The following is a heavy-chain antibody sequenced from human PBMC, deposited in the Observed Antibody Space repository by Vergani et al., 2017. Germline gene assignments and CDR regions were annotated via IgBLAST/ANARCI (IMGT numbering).Heavy chain of an antibody. D-gene: IGHD6-6*01. Sequence: QVQLVESGGGLVKPGGSLRLSCAASKFTFSDYYMSWIRQAPGKGLEWVSYISSSGSAIYYADSVKGRFTISRDNAKNSLYLQMNIRRAEDTALYYCAHISSSVFVDYWGQGTLVTVSS. CDR1: KFTFSDYY. CDR3: AHISSSVFVDY. V-gene: IGHV3-11*01. J-gene: IGHJ4*02. CDR2: ISSSGSAI.